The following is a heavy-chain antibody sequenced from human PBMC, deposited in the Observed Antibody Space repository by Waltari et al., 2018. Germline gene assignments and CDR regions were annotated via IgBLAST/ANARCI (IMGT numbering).Heavy chain of an antibody. CDR1: GASISIGLYY. D-gene: IGHD3-22*01. Sequence: QVQLQESGPGLVKPSQTLSLTCTVSGASISIGLYYWSWIRQPAGKGLEWIGRIYTSGSTNYNPSLKSRVTISVDTSKNQFSLKLSSVTAADTAVYYCAILYYDSSGYYLDYWGQGTLVTVSS. V-gene: IGHV4-61*02. CDR2: IYTSGST. J-gene: IGHJ4*02. CDR3: AILYYDSSGYYLDY.